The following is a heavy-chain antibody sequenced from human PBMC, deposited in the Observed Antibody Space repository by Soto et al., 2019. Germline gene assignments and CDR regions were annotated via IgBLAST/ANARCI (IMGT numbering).Heavy chain of an antibody. Sequence: PGGSLRLSCAASAFSFSSYWMHWVRQAPGKGLEWVSRIKSDGSITDYADSVKGRFTISRDNARNTLYLQMNSLRLEDTAVYYCARSYYSYDLDVWGQGTTVTVS. J-gene: IGHJ6*02. CDR2: IKSDGSIT. CDR3: ARSYYSYDLDV. V-gene: IGHV3-74*01. CDR1: AFSFSSYW.